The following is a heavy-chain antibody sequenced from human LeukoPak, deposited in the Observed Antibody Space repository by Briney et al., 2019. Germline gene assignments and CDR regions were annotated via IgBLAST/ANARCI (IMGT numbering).Heavy chain of an antibody. V-gene: IGHV1-2*02. CDR3: AAGYSSSWSSFDY. CDR1: GYTFTGYY. CDR2: INPNSGGT. J-gene: IGHJ4*02. Sequence: ASVKVSCKASGYTFTGYYMHWVRQAPGQGLEWMGWINPNSGGTNYAQKFQGRVTMTRDTSISTAHMELSRLRSDDTAVYYCAAGYSSSWSSFDYWGQGTLVTVSS. D-gene: IGHD6-13*01.